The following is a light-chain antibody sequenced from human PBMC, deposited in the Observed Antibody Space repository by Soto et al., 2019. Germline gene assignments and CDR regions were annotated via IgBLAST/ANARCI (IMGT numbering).Light chain of an antibody. CDR2: WAS. V-gene: IGKV4-1*01. Sequence: DIVMTQSPDSLAVSLGERATINCKSSQSVLYSSNNKNYLVWYQQKPGQPPKLLIYWASIRQSGVPDRFSGSGSGTDFTLTISSLQAEDVAVYYCQQYYNSPRTFGPGTKVEIK. CDR1: QSVLYSSNNKNY. CDR3: QQYYNSPRT. J-gene: IGKJ1*01.